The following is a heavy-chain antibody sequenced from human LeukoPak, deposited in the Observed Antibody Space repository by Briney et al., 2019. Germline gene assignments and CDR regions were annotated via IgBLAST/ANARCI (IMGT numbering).Heavy chain of an antibody. D-gene: IGHD1-1*01. Sequence: PSQTLSLTCTVSGGSISSGGYYWSWIRQPPGKGLEWIGYIYHSGSTYYNPSLKSRVTISVDRSKNQFSLKLSSVTAADTAVYYCARANLWNDVARWGQGTLVTVSS. CDR1: GGSISSGGYY. V-gene: IGHV4-30-2*01. CDR2: IYHSGST. J-gene: IGHJ4*02. CDR3: ARANLWNDVAR.